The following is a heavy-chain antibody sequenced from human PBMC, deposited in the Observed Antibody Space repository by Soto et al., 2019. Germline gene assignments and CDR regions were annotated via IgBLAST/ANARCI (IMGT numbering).Heavy chain of an antibody. Sequence: SLRISCAACGFTFSSYGMHWVRQAPGKGLEWVAVIWYDGSNKYYADSVKGRFTISRDNSKNTLYLQMNSLRAEDTAVYYCARESALYYMDVWGKGTTVTVSS. CDR3: ARESALYYMDV. CDR1: GFTFSSYG. V-gene: IGHV3-33*08. CDR2: IWYDGSNK. J-gene: IGHJ6*03.